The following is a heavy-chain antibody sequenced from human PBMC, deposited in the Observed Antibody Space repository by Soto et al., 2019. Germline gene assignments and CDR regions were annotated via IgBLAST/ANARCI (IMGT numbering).Heavy chain of an antibody. CDR1: GFTFSDHY. Sequence: GGSLRLSCAASGFTFSDHYMGWVRQAPGKGLEWVSGISGSGDSTYYADSVKGRFTISRDNSKNTLYLQMNSLRAEDTAVYYCAKGVPGIAVAGTGYFQHWGQGTLVTVSS. CDR2: ISGSGDST. D-gene: IGHD6-19*01. CDR3: AKGVPGIAVAGTGYFQH. V-gene: IGHV3-23*01. J-gene: IGHJ1*01.